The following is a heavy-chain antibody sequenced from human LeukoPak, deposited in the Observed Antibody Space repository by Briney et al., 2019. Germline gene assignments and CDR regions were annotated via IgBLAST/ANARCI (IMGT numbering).Heavy chain of an antibody. D-gene: IGHD5-12*01. CDR2: FDPEDGET. CDR1: GYTLTELS. J-gene: IGHJ5*02. V-gene: IGHV1-24*01. Sequence: ASVKVSCKVSGYTLTELSMHWVRQAPGKGLEWMVGFDPEDGETIYAQKFQGRVTMTEDTSTDTAYMELSSLRSEDTAVYYCATLSVVANGNWFDPWGQGTLVTVSS. CDR3: ATLSVVANGNWFDP.